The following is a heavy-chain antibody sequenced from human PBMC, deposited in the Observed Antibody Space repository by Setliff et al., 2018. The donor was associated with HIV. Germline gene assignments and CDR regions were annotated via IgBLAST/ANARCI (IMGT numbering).Heavy chain of an antibody. V-gene: IGHV3-23*01. Sequence: GSLRLSCAASGFTFSSYAMAWVRQAPGKGLEWVSTIGSTGDSAGTYYADSVKGRFTISRDNSKDTMFLQMNSVRAEDTAVYYCAKDGEYYDSSGFSYWGQGTLVTVSS. CDR3: AKDGEYYDSSGFSY. CDR1: GFTFSSYA. D-gene: IGHD3-22*01. J-gene: IGHJ4*02. CDR2: IGSTGDSAGT.